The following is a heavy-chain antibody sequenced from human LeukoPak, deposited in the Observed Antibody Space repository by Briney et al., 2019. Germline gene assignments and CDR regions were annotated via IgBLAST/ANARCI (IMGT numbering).Heavy chain of an antibody. V-gene: IGHV4-34*12. CDR3: ARHAAQSYDILTGYYNWFDP. D-gene: IGHD3-9*01. Sequence: PPETLSLTCGVYGGSFSGNYWSWIRQPPGKGLEWIGSIFYSGSTYYNPSLKSRVTISVDTSKNQFSLKLSSVTAADTAVYYCARHAAQSYDILTGYYNWFDPWGQGTLVTVSS. CDR1: GGSFSGNY. J-gene: IGHJ5*02. CDR2: IFYSGST.